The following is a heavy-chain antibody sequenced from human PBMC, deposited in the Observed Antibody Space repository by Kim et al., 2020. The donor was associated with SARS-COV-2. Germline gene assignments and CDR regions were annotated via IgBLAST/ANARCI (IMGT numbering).Heavy chain of an antibody. CDR3: STFDY. Sequence: SYYSGGTYYNPSLKSRVTISVDTSKNQFSLRLSSVTAADTAVYYCSTFDYWGQGTLVTVSS. CDR2: SYYSGGT. V-gene: IGHV4-39*01. J-gene: IGHJ4*02.